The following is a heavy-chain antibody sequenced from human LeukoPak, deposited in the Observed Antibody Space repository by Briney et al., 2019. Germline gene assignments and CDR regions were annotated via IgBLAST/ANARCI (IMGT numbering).Heavy chain of an antibody. V-gene: IGHV3-11*05. CDR2: ISPSTTHT. D-gene: IGHD1-26*01. J-gene: IGHJ5*02. Sequence: PGGSLRLSCAASGFTFSNHWMHWVRQPPGKGLEWLSYISPSTTHTSYADSVKGRFTISRDNAKNLLFLQMHSLRAEDTAVYYCARGGHGAADQWGQGTLVTVSS. CDR3: ARGGHGAADQ. CDR1: GFTFSNHW.